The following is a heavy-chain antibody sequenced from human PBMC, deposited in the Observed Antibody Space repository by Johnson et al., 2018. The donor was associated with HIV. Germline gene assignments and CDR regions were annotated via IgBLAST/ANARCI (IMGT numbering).Heavy chain of an antibody. D-gene: IGHD6-13*01. CDR2: IKQDGSEK. CDR3: ARGLGAAAGAFDI. CDR1: GFTFSSYW. V-gene: IGHV3-7*02. Sequence: VQLVESGGGLVQPGGSLRLSCAASGFTFSSYWMSWVRQAPGKGLEWVANIKQDGSEKYYADSVKGRFSISRDNSTNTVYLQMNGLRAEDTAVYYCARGLGAAAGAFDIWGQGTMVTVSS. J-gene: IGHJ3*02.